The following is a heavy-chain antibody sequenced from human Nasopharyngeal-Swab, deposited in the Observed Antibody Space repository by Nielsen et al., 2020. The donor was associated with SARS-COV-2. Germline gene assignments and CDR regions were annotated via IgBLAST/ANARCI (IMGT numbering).Heavy chain of an antibody. CDR1: GFTFSSYA. V-gene: IGHV3-23*01. CDR3: AKAPYLRGLDV. D-gene: IGHD2-21*01. J-gene: IGHJ6*02. CDR2: ISGNDNTT. Sequence: GESLKISCEASGFTFSSYAMSWVRQAPGKGLEWVSIISGNDNTTYYADSVKDRFTISRDNSKNTLYLQTNSLRVEDTAVYYCAKAPYLRGLDVWGQGTMVTVSS.